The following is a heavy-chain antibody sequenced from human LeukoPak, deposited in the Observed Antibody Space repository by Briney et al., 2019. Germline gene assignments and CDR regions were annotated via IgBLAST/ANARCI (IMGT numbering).Heavy chain of an antibody. Sequence: PGGSLRLSCAASGFTFDDYAMHWVRQAPGKGLEWVSGISWNSGNIGYADSVEGRFTISRDNAKNSLYLQMNSLRAEDMALYYCAAEYSSSSGVDYWGQGTLVTVSS. D-gene: IGHD6-6*01. CDR1: GFTFDDYA. V-gene: IGHV3-9*03. J-gene: IGHJ4*02. CDR2: ISWNSGNI. CDR3: AAEYSSSSGVDY.